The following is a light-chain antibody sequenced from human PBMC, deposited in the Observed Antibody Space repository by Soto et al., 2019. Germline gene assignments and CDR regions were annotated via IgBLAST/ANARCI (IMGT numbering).Light chain of an antibody. V-gene: IGLV2-23*02. CDR2: EVN. CDR3: CSYAGSSIVV. CDR1: SSDVGNYNY. J-gene: IGLJ2*01. Sequence: QSALTQPASVSGSPGQSITISCTGSSSDVGNYNYVSWYQQHPGEAPKLMIYEVNKRPSGVSNRFSGSKSANTASLTISVLQAEDEADYYCCSYAGSSIVVFGGGTKLTVL.